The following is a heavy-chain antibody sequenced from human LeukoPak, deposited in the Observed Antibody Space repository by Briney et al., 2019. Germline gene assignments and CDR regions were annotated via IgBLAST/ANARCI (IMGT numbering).Heavy chain of an antibody. Sequence: GRSLRLSCRASGFTFSSYWMHCVSQAPRKGLVWLSRIKSDGKRTDYADFVKGRFIISRDNAKNTLYLQMSSLRVEDTAVYYCARDSYYYDDRGSHYYGIDVWGHGTTVTVSS. V-gene: IGHV3-74*01. J-gene: IGHJ6*02. CDR2: IKSDGKRT. CDR3: ARDSYYYDDRGSHYYGIDV. CDR1: GFTFSSYW. D-gene: IGHD3-22*01.